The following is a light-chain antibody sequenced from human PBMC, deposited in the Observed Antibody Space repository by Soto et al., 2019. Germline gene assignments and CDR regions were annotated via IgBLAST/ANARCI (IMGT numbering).Light chain of an antibody. J-gene: IGLJ1*01. CDR2: EAS. CDR1: GSDVRTYNL. Sequence: QSVLTQPRSVSGSPGQSITISCTVTGSDVRTYNLVSWYQQHPGKVPKLIIYEASKRPSGVSNRFSGSQPGNTASLTVSGLQAEDEADYYCCSYAGDKTYVFGSGTKVTVL. CDR3: CSYAGDKTYV. V-gene: IGLV2-23*01.